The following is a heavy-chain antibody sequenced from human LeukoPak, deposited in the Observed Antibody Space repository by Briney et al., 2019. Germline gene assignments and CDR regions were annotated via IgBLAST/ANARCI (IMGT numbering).Heavy chain of an antibody. CDR3: ARRYYYGSGSYYPNDY. J-gene: IGHJ4*02. CDR1: GYTFTSYD. D-gene: IGHD3-10*01. V-gene: IGHV1-8*01. Sequence: ASVKVSCKASGYTFTSYDINWVRQATGQGLEWMGWMSPNSGNTGYAQKFQGRVTMTRNTSISTAYMELSSLRSEDTAVYYCARRYYYGSGSYYPNDYWGQGALVTVSS. CDR2: MSPNSGNT.